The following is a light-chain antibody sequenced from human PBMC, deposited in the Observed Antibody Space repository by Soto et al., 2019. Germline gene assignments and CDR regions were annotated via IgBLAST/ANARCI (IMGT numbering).Light chain of an antibody. CDR1: STDFVSYNR. CDR2: EAS. J-gene: IGLJ1*01. V-gene: IGLV2-18*02. Sequence: QSVLTQPPSVSGSPGQSVTISCTGTSTDFVSYNRVSWYQQPPGTAPKLIIYEASNRPSGVPDRFSGSKSGNTASLTISGLQAEDEADYYCSSYTSLSPYFFATETKVTVL. CDR3: SSYTSLSPYF.